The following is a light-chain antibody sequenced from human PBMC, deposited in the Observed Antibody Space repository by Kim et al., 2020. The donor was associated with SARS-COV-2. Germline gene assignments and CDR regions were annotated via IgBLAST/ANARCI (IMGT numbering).Light chain of an antibody. Sequence: SYELTQPPSVSVSLGQTASITCSGDKLGDKYACWYQQKPGQSPVLVIYQDSKRPSGIPERLSGSNSGNTATLTISGTQAMDEADYYCQARDSRSLVFGGG. V-gene: IGLV3-1*01. CDR3: QARDSRSLV. CDR2: QDS. CDR1: KLGDKY. J-gene: IGLJ3*02.